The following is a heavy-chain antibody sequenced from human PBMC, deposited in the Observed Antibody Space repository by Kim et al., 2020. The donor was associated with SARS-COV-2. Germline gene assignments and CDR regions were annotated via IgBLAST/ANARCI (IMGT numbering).Heavy chain of an antibody. J-gene: IGHJ4*02. D-gene: IGHD3-3*01. Sequence: GGSLRLSCAASGFEFSHYWMSWVRQAPGKGLEWVANIKEDGSEKYYADSVKGRITISRDNSKTSVSLQLNSLRGEDTAVYFCARVRRIGVRTIYFDHWGQGTLITV. CDR3: ARVRRIGVRTIYFDH. V-gene: IGHV3-7*03. CDR2: IKEDGSEK. CDR1: GFEFSHYW.